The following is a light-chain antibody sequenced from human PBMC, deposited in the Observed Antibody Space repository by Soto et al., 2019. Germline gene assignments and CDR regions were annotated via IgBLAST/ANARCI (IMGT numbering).Light chain of an antibody. J-gene: IGLJ2*01. CDR3: QSYDSGRYVV. CDR2: GNN. CDR1: SSNFGSSYD. V-gene: IGLV1-40*01. Sequence: QSVLTQPPSVSGAPGQRVTISCTGSSSNFGSSYDVHWYRQLPGTAPKLLIYGNNNRPSGVPDRFSGSKSGTSASLAITGLQAEDEADYYCQSYDSGRYVVFGGGTKLTV.